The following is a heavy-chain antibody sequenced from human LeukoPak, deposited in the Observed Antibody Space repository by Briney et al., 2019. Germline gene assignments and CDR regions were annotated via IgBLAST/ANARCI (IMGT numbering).Heavy chain of an antibody. CDR3: GRRYGRQATYFDY. J-gene: IGHJ4*02. Sequence: GGSLRLSCAASGFTFSSYAMSWVRQAPGKGLEWVSAISGSGGSTYYADSVKGRFTISRDSSKSTLYLQMNSLRPEDTAVYYCGRRYGRQATYFDYWGQGSLVTVSS. D-gene: IGHD3-10*01. CDR1: GFTFSSYA. V-gene: IGHV3-23*01. CDR2: ISGSGGST.